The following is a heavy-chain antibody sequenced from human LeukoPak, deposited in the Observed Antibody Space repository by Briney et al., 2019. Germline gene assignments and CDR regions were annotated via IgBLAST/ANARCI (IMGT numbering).Heavy chain of an antibody. D-gene: IGHD3-16*02. CDR3: ARGRGNYGWGSYRLEFDY. J-gene: IGHJ4*02. V-gene: IGHV3-21*01. CDR1: GFTFSTYN. CDR2: ITTSSSYM. Sequence: GGSLRLSCAASGFTFSTYNRNWVRRTPGKGLEWISSITTSSSYMFYADSVKGRLTISRHNAKNSLYLQMHSLRAADTAVYYCARGRGNYGWGSYRLEFDYWGQGTLVTVSS.